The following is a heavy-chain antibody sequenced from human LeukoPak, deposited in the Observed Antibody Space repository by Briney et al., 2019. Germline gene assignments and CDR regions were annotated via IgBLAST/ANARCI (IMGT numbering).Heavy chain of an antibody. Sequence: GGSLRLSCAASGFTFDDYTMHWVRQAPGKGLEWVSLISWDGGSTYYADSVKGRFTISRDNSKNSLYLQMNSLRTEGTALYYCAKDMGYSYGYYYYGMDVWGQGTTVTVSS. CDR1: GFTFDDYT. D-gene: IGHD5-18*01. CDR2: ISWDGGST. CDR3: AKDMGYSYGYYYYGMDV. V-gene: IGHV3-43*01. J-gene: IGHJ6*02.